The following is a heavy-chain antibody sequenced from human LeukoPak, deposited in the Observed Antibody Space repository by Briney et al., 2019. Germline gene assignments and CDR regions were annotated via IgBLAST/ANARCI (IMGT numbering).Heavy chain of an antibody. D-gene: IGHD5-18*01. J-gene: IGHJ4*02. CDR1: GFTFSSYA. V-gene: IGHV3-7*01. CDR2: IKQDGSEK. Sequence: GGSLRLSCAASGFTFSSYAMSWVRQAPGKGLEWVANIKQDGSEKYYVDSVKGRFTISRDNAKNSLYLQMNSLRAEDTAVYYCARDYSYGDFDYWGQGTLVTVSS. CDR3: ARDYSYGDFDY.